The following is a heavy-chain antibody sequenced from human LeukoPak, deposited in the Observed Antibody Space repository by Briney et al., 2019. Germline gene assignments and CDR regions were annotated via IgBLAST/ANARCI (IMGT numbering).Heavy chain of an antibody. V-gene: IGHV3-23*01. J-gene: IGHJ6*03. CDR3: AKPQKGIAAAGTSRYYYYYMDV. CDR1: GFTFNSYS. D-gene: IGHD6-13*01. CDR2: ISGSGGST. Sequence: GGSLRLSCAASGFTFNSYSMSWVRQAPGKGLEWVSAISGSGGSTYYADSVKGRFTISRDNSKNTLYLQMNSLRAEDTAVYYCAKPQKGIAAAGTSRYYYYYMDVWGKGTTVTVSS.